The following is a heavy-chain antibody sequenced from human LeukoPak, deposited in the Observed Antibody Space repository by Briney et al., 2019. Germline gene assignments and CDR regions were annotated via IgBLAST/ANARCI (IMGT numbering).Heavy chain of an antibody. J-gene: IGHJ4*02. V-gene: IGHV3-53*01. CDR2: IYSGGST. CDR1: GFTVSSNY. D-gene: IGHD2-15*01. Sequence: PGGSLRLSCAASGFTVSSNYMSWVRQAPGKGLEWVSVIYSGGSTYYADSVKGRFTISRDNSKNTLYLQMNSLRAEDTAVYYCARGGATQKTTPFDYWGQGTLVTVSS. CDR3: ARGGATQKTTPFDY.